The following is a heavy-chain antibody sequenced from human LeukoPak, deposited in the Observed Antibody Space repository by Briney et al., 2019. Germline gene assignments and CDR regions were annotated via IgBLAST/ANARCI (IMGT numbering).Heavy chain of an antibody. CDR3: ARGETYYCSGGSCYDQYYYYYYMDV. V-gene: IGHV1-18*01. CDR2: ISAYNDNT. Sequence: ASVKVSCKASGYTFTNYGISWVRQAPGQGLEWMGWISAYNDNTYYVQKFQGRVTMTTDTSTSTAYMELRSLRSEDTAVYYCARGETYYCSGGSCYDQYYYYYYMDVWGKGTTVTISS. J-gene: IGHJ6*03. CDR1: GYTFTNYG. D-gene: IGHD2-15*01.